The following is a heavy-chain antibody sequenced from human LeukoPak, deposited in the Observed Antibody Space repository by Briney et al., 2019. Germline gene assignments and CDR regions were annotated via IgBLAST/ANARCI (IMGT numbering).Heavy chain of an antibody. V-gene: IGHV3-7*04. J-gene: IGHJ5*02. D-gene: IGHD6-19*01. Sequence: GGSLRLSCAASGFNFDHYWMTWVRQAPGKGLEWVANIKQDGSEKVYLDSMKGRFTISRDNSRDSLYLQMNSLRPEDTAVYCARDPGSGWGGGFDLWGEGTLVTVSS. CDR3: ARDPGSGWGGGFDL. CDR2: IKQDGSEK. CDR1: GFNFDHYW.